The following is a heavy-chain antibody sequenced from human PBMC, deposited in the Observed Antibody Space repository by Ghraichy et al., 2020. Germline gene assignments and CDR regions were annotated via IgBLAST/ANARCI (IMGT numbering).Heavy chain of an antibody. CDR1: GYTFTSYY. D-gene: IGHD4-23*01. Sequence: ASVKVSCKTSGYTFTSYYMHRVRQAPGQGLEWMAIINPSGGSTSYAQKFRGRVSMTRDTSTSTVYMELTSLRSEDTAVYYCARADNSRVAFGMTSRYYFDYWGQGTLVTVSS. CDR2: INPSGGST. V-gene: IGHV1-46*01. J-gene: IGHJ4*02. CDR3: ARADNSRVAFGMTSRYYFDY.